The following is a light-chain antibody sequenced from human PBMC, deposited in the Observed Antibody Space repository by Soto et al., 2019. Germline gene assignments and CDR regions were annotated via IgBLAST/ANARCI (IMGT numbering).Light chain of an antibody. CDR3: HQYGSSPPVT. V-gene: IGKV3-20*01. CDR2: GAS. J-gene: IGKJ5*01. Sequence: EIVLTQSPGTLSLSPGERATLSCRASQSVSNNYLAWYQQKPGQAPRLLIYGASSRATGIPDRFSGSGSGTDFTLTISRLEPEDFAMYYCHQYGSSPPVTFGQGTRLAIK. CDR1: QSVSNNY.